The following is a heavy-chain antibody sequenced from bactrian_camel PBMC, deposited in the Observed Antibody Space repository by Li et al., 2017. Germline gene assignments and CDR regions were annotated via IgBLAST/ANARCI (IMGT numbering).Heavy chain of an antibody. CDR3: AAVWGLGQPCTLRSLYNY. V-gene: IGHV3S55*01. CDR2: IGDDGAT. Sequence: QVQLVESGGGSVQAGGSLRLSCAASGYTSSDYCMGWYRQIPGKAREAIALIGDDGATKYADSVNGRFTVSQDNTENTLYLQMNSLKPEDTSMYYCAAVWGLGQPCTLRSLYNYWGQGTQVTVS. J-gene: IGHJ4*01. CDR1: GYTSSDYC. D-gene: IGHD2*01.